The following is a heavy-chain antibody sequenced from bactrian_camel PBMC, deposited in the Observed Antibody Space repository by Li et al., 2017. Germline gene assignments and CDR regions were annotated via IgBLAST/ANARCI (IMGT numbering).Heavy chain of an antibody. CDR3: VSGTND. V-gene: IGHV3-2*01. J-gene: IGHJ4*01. D-gene: IGHD4*01. CDR2: ITEDGRYT. Sequence: HVQLVESGGGLVQPGGSLRLSCAASGFTFSRYYMSWVRQAPGKGVEWVSRITEDGRYTYYADSVKGRFTISRDSAKQTLCLQLDSLKPEDTAVYYCVSGTNDWGQGTQVTVS. CDR1: GFTFSRYY.